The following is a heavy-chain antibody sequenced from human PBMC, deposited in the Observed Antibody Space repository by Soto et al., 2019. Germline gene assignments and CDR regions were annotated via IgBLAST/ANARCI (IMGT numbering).Heavy chain of an antibody. J-gene: IGHJ4*02. CDR1: GFTFSSYA. CDR3: AKIWDIVVVPAAIRY. CDR2: ISGSGGST. V-gene: IGHV3-23*01. D-gene: IGHD2-2*01. Sequence: ALRLSCAASGFTFSSYAMSWVRQAPGKGLEWVSAISGSGGSTYYADSVKGRFTISRDNSKNTLYLQMNSLRAEDTAVYYCAKIWDIVVVPAAIRYWGQGTLVTVSS.